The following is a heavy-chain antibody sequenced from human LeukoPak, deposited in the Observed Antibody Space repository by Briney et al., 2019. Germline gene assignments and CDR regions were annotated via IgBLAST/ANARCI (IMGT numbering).Heavy chain of an antibody. CDR2: IYTSGRT. CDR3: ARTMGRYSGYDGFDY. J-gene: IGHJ4*02. CDR1: GGSISSYY. Sequence: PSETLSLTCTVSGGSISSYYWSWLRQPAGKGLEWIGRIYTSGRTNYNPSLKSRVTMSVDTSKTQFSLKLSSVLAADTASYYWARTMGRYSGYDGFDYWGQGTLVTVSS. D-gene: IGHD5-12*01. V-gene: IGHV4-4*07.